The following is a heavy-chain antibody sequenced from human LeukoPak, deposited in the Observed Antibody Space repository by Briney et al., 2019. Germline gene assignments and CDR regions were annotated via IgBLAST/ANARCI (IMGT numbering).Heavy chain of an antibody. V-gene: IGHV3-30*12. CDR3: ARELPPVVKYYFDY. CDR1: GFTFSNYG. J-gene: IGHJ4*02. D-gene: IGHD3-22*01. CDR2: IWYDGSNK. Sequence: GGSLRLSCAASGFTFSNYGMHSVRQAPGKGLEWVALIWYDGSNKYYADSVKGRFTISRDDSKNTLYLQMNSLRAEDTGLYYCARELPPVVKYYFDYWGQGTLVTVSS.